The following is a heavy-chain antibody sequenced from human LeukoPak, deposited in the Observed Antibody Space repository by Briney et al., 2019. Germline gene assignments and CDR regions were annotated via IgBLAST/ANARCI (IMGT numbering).Heavy chain of an antibody. CDR3: AGDMVRGVILRRVLEY. V-gene: IGHV1-2*02. Sequence: ASVTVSCKASGYTFTGYHTHWVRQAPGQGLEWMGWINPNSGGTNYAQKFQGRVTIARDTSINTAYMELSRLRSDDTAVYYCAGDMVRGVILRRVLEYWGQGTLVTVSS. D-gene: IGHD3-10*01. CDR2: INPNSGGT. CDR1: GYTFTGYH. J-gene: IGHJ4*02.